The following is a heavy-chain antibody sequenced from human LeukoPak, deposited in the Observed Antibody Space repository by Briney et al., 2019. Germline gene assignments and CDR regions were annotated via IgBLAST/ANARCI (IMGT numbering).Heavy chain of an antibody. Sequence: GSLRLSCAASGFTFNSYAMSWVRQAPGKGLEWIGEINHSGSTNYNPSLKSRVTISVDTSKNQFSLKLSSVTAADTAVYYCARVRQRYSSSRGIFDYWGQGTLVTVSS. J-gene: IGHJ4*02. CDR3: ARVRQRYSSSRGIFDY. CDR1: GFTFNSYA. CDR2: INHSGST. V-gene: IGHV4-34*01. D-gene: IGHD6-13*01.